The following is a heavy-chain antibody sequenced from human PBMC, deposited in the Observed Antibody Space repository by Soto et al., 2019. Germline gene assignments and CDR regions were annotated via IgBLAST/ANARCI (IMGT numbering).Heavy chain of an antibody. D-gene: IGHD3-10*01. CDR3: VKEGRLAVGGLDL. V-gene: IGHV3-13*05. CDR2: IGTAGDP. CDR1: GFTFSSYD. J-gene: IGHJ5*02. Sequence: GGSLRLSCAASGFTFSSYDMHWVRQATGKGLEWVSAIGTAGDPYYPDSVRGRFTISRDTSKNTLSLQMDSLRVEDTAIYYCVKEGRLAVGGLDLWGQGALVTVSS.